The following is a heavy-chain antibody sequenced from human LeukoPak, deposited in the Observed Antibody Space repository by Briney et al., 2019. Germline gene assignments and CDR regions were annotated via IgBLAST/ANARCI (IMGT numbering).Heavy chain of an antibody. CDR2: INPDGSER. J-gene: IGHJ4*02. Sequence: GGSLRLSCAASGFSFSSYYMSWVRQAPGKGLEWVALINPDGSERYYVDSVKGRFTISRDNSKNTLYLQMNSLRAEDTAVYYCASSYSSSWYVDYWGQGTLVTVSS. V-gene: IGHV3-7*01. CDR3: ASSYSSSWYVDY. D-gene: IGHD6-13*01. CDR1: GFSFSSYY.